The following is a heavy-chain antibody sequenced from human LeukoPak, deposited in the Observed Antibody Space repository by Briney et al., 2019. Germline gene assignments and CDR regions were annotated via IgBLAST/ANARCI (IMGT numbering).Heavy chain of an antibody. CDR1: GFTFSSYG. J-gene: IGHJ4*02. Sequence: GGSLRLSCAASGFTFSSYGMHWVRQAPGKGLEWVAVISYDGSNKHYADSVKGRFTISRDNSKNTLYLQMNSLRAEDTAVYYCARGLGYSYGYFDYWGQGTLVTVSS. CDR2: ISYDGSNK. V-gene: IGHV3-30*03. CDR3: ARGLGYSYGYFDY. D-gene: IGHD5-18*01.